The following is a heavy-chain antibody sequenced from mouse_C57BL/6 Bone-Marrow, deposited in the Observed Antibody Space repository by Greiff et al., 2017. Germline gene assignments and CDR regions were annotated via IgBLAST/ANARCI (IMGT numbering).Heavy chain of an antibody. J-gene: IGHJ2*01. CDR3: ARRELRDY. CDR1: GYAFSSSW. D-gene: IGHD1-1*01. V-gene: IGHV1-82*01. Sequence: QVQLQQSGPELVKPGASVKISCKASGYAFSSSWMNWVKQRPGKGLEWIGRIYPGDGDTNYNGKFKGKATLTADKSSSTAYMQLSSLTSEDSAVYFCARRELRDYWGQGTTLTVSS. CDR2: IYPGDGDT.